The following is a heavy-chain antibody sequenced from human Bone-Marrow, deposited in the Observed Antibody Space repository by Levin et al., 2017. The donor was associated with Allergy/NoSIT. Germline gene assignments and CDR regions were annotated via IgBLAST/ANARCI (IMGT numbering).Heavy chain of an antibody. D-gene: IGHD2-15*01. CDR2: ISGSGGST. J-gene: IGHJ4*02. CDR1: GFTFSSYA. CDR3: AKHSPEDPLSVVAATKPDY. V-gene: IGHV3-23*01. Sequence: GGSLRLSCAASGFTFSSYAMSWVRQAPGKGLEWVSAISGSGGSTYYADSVKGRFTISRDNSKNTLYLQMNSLRAEDTAVYYCAKHSPEDPLSVVAATKPDYWGQGTLVTVSS.